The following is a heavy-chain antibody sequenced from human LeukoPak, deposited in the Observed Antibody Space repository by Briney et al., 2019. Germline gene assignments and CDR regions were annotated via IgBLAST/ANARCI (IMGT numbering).Heavy chain of an antibody. Sequence: SETLSLTCTVSGYSISSGYYWGWIRQPQGKGLEWIGSIYHSGSTYYNPSLKSRVTISVDTSKNQFSLKLSSVTAADTAVYYCARLNRGFDYWGQGTLVTVSS. J-gene: IGHJ4*02. CDR3: ARLNRGFDY. CDR1: GYSISSGYY. V-gene: IGHV4-38-2*02. CDR2: IYHSGST.